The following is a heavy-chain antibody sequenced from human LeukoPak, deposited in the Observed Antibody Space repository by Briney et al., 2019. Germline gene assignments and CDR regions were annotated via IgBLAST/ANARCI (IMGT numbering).Heavy chain of an antibody. V-gene: IGHV4-4*09. CDR1: GGSISGYF. D-gene: IGHD5-12*01. Sequence: SETLSLTCTVSGGSISGYFWSWIRQPPGKGPEWIGYIYSTGTTNYSPSLSSRVTISVDTSKNQLSLNLRFVTATDTAVYHCARDRGGYDSDSPRFDPWGQGTLVTVSS. J-gene: IGHJ5*02. CDR3: ARDRGGYDSDSPRFDP. CDR2: IYSTGTT.